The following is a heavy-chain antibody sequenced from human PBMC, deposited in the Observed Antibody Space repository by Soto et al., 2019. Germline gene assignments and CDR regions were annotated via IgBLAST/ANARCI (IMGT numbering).Heavy chain of an antibody. Sequence: QVQLQESGPGLVSPSGTLSLTCAVARGSISSSNWWSWVRQPPGKGLEWIGEIYHSGSTNYNPSLKSRVTTSEDKSKTQFSLKLSSVTAADTAVYYCARQTTVVSWYFDLWGRGTLVTVSS. J-gene: IGHJ2*01. CDR1: RGSISSSNW. CDR3: ARQTTVVSWYFDL. V-gene: IGHV4-4*02. CDR2: IYHSGST. D-gene: IGHD1-1*01.